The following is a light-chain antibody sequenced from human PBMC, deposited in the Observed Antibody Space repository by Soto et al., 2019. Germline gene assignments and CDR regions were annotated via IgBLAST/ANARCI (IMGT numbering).Light chain of an antibody. CDR3: SSYTIRSTVV. CDR1: SNDVGGHKY. CDR2: EVT. Sequence: QSVLTQPASVSGSPGQSITISCTGSSNDVGGHKYVSWYQQYPGKAPKLIIYEVTNRPSGVSDRFSASKSANTASLTISGLQAEDEADYYCSSYTIRSTVVFGGGTKLTVL. V-gene: IGLV2-14*01. J-gene: IGLJ2*01.